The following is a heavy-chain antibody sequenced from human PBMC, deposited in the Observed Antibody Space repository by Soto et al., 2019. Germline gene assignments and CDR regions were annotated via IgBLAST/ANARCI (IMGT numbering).Heavy chain of an antibody. CDR2: INPSGGST. CDR1: GYTFTSYY. D-gene: IGHD6-13*01. V-gene: IGHV1-46*01. Sequence: EASVKVSFKASGYTFTSYYMHWVRQAPGQGLEWMGIINPSGGSTSYAQKFQGRVTMTRDTSTSTVYMELSSLRSEDTAVYYCARVAPGIAAAGPRIAFDPWGQGTLVTVSS. J-gene: IGHJ5*02. CDR3: ARVAPGIAAAGPRIAFDP.